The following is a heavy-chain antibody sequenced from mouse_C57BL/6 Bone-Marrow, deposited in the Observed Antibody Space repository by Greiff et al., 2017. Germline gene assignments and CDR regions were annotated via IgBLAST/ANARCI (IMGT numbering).Heavy chain of an antibody. D-gene: IGHD1-1*01. CDR1: GYTFTSYW. J-gene: IGHJ1*03. CDR2: IYPGSGST. CDR3: ARGTTVPWYFDV. V-gene: IGHV1-55*01. Sequence: VQLQQPGAELVKPGASVKMSCKASGYTFTSYWITWVKQSPGQGLEWIGDIYPGSGSTNYNEKFKSKATLTVDTSSSTAYMQLSSLTSEDSAVYYCARGTTVPWYFDVWGTGTTVTVSS.